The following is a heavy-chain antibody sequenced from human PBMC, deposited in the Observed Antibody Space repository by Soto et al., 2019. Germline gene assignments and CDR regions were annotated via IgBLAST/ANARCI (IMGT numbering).Heavy chain of an antibody. J-gene: IGHJ3*02. CDR1: GYTFTSYD. Sequence: QVQLVQSGAEVKKPGASVKVSCKASGYTFTSYDINWVRQATGQGLEWMGWMNPNSGNTGYAQKFQGRVTMTRNNSIGTAYMELSSLRSEDTAMYYCARGINYYGSGDDAFDIWGQGTMVTVSS. D-gene: IGHD3-10*01. CDR2: MNPNSGNT. V-gene: IGHV1-8*01. CDR3: ARGINYYGSGDDAFDI.